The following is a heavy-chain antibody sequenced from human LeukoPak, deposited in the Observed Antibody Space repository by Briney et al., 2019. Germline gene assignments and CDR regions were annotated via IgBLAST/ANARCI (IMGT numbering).Heavy chain of an antibody. CDR2: INHSGST. Sequence: SETLSLTCAVYGGSFSGYYWSWIRQPPGKGLEWIGEINHSGSTNYNPSLKSRVTISVDTSKNQFSLKLSSATAADTAVYYCARDLGGNSPLYWGQGTLVTVSS. CDR3: ARDLGGNSPLY. V-gene: IGHV4-34*01. CDR1: GGSFSGYY. D-gene: IGHD4-23*01. J-gene: IGHJ4*02.